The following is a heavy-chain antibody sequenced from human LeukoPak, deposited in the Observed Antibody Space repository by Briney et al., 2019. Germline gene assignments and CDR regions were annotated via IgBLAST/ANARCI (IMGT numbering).Heavy chain of an antibody. Sequence: ASVKVSCKASGYTFTDYYMHWVRQAPGQGREWVGWINPNSGGTNYAQKFQGRVTMTRDTSISTAYMELSRLRSDDTAVYYCARVYLGVYYYGSSGYSHLDYWGQGTLVTVSS. D-gene: IGHD3-22*01. CDR3: ARVYLGVYYYGSSGYSHLDY. CDR1: GYTFTDYY. CDR2: INPNSGGT. J-gene: IGHJ4*02. V-gene: IGHV1-2*02.